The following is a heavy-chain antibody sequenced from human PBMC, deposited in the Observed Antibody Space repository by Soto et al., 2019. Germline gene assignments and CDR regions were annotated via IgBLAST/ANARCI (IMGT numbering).Heavy chain of an antibody. Sequence: GGSLRLSCAASGFTFTTYAMTWVRQAPGKGLEWVSAISGSGGSIYYADSVKGRLTISRDISKNTLYLQMNSLRADDTAVYYCAAHRDGYNTILYFDYWGQGTPVTVSS. V-gene: IGHV3-23*01. CDR1: GFTFTTYA. D-gene: IGHD3-9*01. J-gene: IGHJ4*02. CDR3: AAHRDGYNTILYFDY. CDR2: ISGSGGSI.